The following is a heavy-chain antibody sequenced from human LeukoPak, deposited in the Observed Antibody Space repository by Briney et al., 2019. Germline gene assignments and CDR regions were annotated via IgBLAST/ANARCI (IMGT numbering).Heavy chain of an antibody. D-gene: IGHD2-2*01. Sequence: PGGSLRLSCAVSGFTFSDYAMHWVRQAPGKGLEYVSAISSTGGSTYYANSVKGRFTISRGNSKNTLYLQMGSLRAEDMAVYYCARGPFYCSSTSCYTFDYWGQGTLVTVSS. CDR3: ARGPFYCSSTSCYTFDY. CDR1: GFTFSDYA. V-gene: IGHV3-64*01. CDR2: ISSTGGST. J-gene: IGHJ4*02.